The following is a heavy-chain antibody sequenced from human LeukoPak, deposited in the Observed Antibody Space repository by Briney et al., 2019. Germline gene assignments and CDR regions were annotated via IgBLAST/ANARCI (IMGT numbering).Heavy chain of an antibody. CDR3: ATDRGRFFDY. CDR1: GFTFSSYG. Sequence: GGSLRLSCAASGFTFSSYGMHWVRQAPGKGLEWVAVISYDGSNKYYADSVKGRFTISRDNSKNTLYLQMNSLRAEDTAVYYCATDRGRFFDYWGQGVLVTVSS. J-gene: IGHJ4*02. CDR2: ISYDGSNK. D-gene: IGHD3-10*01. V-gene: IGHV3-30*03.